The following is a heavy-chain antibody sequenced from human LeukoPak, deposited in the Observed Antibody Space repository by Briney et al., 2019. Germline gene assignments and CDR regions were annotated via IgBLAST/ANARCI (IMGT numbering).Heavy chain of an antibody. V-gene: IGHV3-23*01. CDR1: GFTFSSYA. D-gene: IGHD3-3*01. Sequence: GGSLRLSRAASGFTFSSYAMSWVRQAPGKGLEWVSAISGSGGSTYYADSVKGRFTISRDNSKNTLYLQMNSLRAEDTAVYYCAKSTIFGVVSPADYWGQGTLVTVSS. J-gene: IGHJ4*02. CDR2: ISGSGGST. CDR3: AKSTIFGVVSPADY.